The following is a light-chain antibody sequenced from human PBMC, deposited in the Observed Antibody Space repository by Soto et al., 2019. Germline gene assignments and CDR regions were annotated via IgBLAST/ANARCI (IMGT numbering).Light chain of an antibody. J-gene: IGKJ4*01. CDR1: QSVRSTY. Sequence: IVLTQSPGTLSLSPGERATLSCRASQSVRSTYLAWYQQKPGQAPRLLIYGASSRATGIPDRFSGSGSGTDFTLTISRLEPEGFAVYYCQQYANSPLTFGGGAKVEIK. CDR2: GAS. V-gene: IGKV3-20*01. CDR3: QQYANSPLT.